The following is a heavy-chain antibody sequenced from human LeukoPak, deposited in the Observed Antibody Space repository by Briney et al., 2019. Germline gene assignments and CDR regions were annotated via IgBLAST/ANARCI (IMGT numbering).Heavy chain of an antibody. CDR1: GGSFSGYY. Sequence: PSETLSLTCAVYGGSFSGYYWSWIRQPPGKGLEWIGEINHSGSTNYNPSLKSRVTISVDTSKNQFSLKLSSVTAADTAVYYCARQPYSTPFDHWGQGTLVTVSS. CDR2: INHSGST. V-gene: IGHV4-34*01. D-gene: IGHD4-11*01. CDR3: ARQPYSTPFDH. J-gene: IGHJ4*02.